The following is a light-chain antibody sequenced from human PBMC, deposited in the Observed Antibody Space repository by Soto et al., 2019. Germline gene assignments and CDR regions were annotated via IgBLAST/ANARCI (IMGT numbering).Light chain of an antibody. CDR1: RREVGGYNY. J-gene: IGLJ1*01. Sequence: SLLSPPSPLSGAPGQSITLSFPGTRREVGGYNYVSWYQHHPGKAPKLMIFDVSNRPSGVSNRFSGSKSGNTASLTISGLQPEDEADYYCSSYTTSNTRQIVFGTGTKVTVL. CDR2: DVS. V-gene: IGLV2-14*03. CDR3: SSYTTSNTRQIV.